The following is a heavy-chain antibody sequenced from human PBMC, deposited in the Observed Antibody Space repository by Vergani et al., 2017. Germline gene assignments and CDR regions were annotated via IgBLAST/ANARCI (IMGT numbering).Heavy chain of an antibody. Sequence: QVQLVQSGAEVKKPGASVKVSCKASGYTFTSYGISWVRQAPGQGLEWMGWISAYNGNTNYAQKLQGRVTMTTDTSTSTAYMELRSLRSDDTALYYCARDTYCSSTSFALHYYYYGMDVWGQGTTVTVSS. CDR1: GYTFTSYG. D-gene: IGHD2-2*01. CDR3: ARDTYCSSTSFALHYYYYGMDV. V-gene: IGHV1-18*01. CDR2: ISAYNGNT. J-gene: IGHJ6*02.